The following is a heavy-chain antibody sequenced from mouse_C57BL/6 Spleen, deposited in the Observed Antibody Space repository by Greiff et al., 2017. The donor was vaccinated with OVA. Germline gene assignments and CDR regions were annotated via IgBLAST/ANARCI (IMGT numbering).Heavy chain of an antibody. D-gene: IGHD2-2*01. CDR3: ASLWLLPYYAMDY. J-gene: IGHJ4*01. CDR2: IYPGSGST. V-gene: IGHV1-55*01. CDR1: GYTFTSYW. Sequence: VQLQQSGAELVKPGASVKMSCKASGYTFTSYWITWVKQRPGQGLEWIGDIYPGSGSTNYNEKFKSEATLTVDTSSSTAYMQLSSLTSEDSAVYYCASLWLLPYYAMDYWGQGTSVTVSS.